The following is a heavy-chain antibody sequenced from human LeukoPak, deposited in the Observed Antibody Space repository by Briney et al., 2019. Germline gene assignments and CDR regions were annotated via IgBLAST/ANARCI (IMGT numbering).Heavy chain of an antibody. Sequence: GGSLRLSCAASGFTFSSYGMHWVRQAPGKGLEWVAVISYDGSNKYYTDSVKGRFTISRDNSKNTLYLQMNSPRAEDTAVYYCAKQLGMGYWGQGTLVTVSS. CDR3: AKQLGMGY. V-gene: IGHV3-30*18. J-gene: IGHJ4*02. CDR1: GFTFSSYG. CDR2: ISYDGSNK. D-gene: IGHD7-27*01.